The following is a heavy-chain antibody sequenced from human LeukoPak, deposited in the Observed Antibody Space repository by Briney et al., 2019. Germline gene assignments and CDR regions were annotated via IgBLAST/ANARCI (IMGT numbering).Heavy chain of an antibody. J-gene: IGHJ4*02. V-gene: IGHV4-59*01. D-gene: IGHD3-22*01. Sequence: SETLSLTCTVSGGSISSYYWSWIRQPPGKGLEWIGYIYYSGSTNYNPSLKSRVTISVDTSKNQFSLKLSSVTAADTAVYYCARHYDSSGCWVYFDYWGQGTLVTVSS. CDR3: ARHYDSSGCWVYFDY. CDR1: GGSISSYY. CDR2: IYYSGST.